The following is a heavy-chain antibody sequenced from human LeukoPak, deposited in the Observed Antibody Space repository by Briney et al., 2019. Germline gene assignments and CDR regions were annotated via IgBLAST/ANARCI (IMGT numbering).Heavy chain of an antibody. CDR3: ARLYSSSWQFDY. D-gene: IGHD6-13*01. CDR2: IYYSGST. V-gene: IGHV4-39*07. Sequence: SETLSLTCIVSSDSISSTSYYWAWIRQPPGKGREWVGSIYYSGSTYYNPSLKSRVTISVDTSKNQFSLKLSSVTAADTAVYYCARLYSSSWQFDYWGQGTLVTVSS. CDR1: SDSISSTSYY. J-gene: IGHJ4*02.